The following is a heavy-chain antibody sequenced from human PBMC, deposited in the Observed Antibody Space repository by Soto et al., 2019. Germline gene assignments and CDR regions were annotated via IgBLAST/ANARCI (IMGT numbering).Heavy chain of an antibody. CDR2: MNANNGNT. J-gene: IGHJ4*02. CDR1: GYTFTSYA. V-gene: IGHV1-8*02. CDR3: AREKSGYYDY. Sequence: ASVKVSCKASGYTFTSYAMHWVRQTTGQGLEWMGWMNANNGNTSYAQKFQGRVTMTRNTSISTAYMELSSLRSEDTAVYYCAREKSGYYDYWGQGIQVTVSS. D-gene: IGHD3-3*01.